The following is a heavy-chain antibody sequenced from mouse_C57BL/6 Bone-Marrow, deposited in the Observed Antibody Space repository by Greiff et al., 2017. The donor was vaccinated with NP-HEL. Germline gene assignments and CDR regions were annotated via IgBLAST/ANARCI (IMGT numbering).Heavy chain of an antibody. V-gene: IGHV2-2*01. D-gene: IGHD4-1*01. CDR1: GFSLTSYG. CDR3: ARVGLYWYFDV. CDR2: IWSGGST. J-gene: IGHJ1*03. Sequence: QVQLQQSGPGLVQPSQSLSITCTVSGFSLTSYGVHWVRQSPGKGLEWLGVIWSGGSTDYNAAFISRLSISKDNSKSQVFFKMNSLQADDTAIYYCARVGLYWYFDVWGTGTTVTVSS.